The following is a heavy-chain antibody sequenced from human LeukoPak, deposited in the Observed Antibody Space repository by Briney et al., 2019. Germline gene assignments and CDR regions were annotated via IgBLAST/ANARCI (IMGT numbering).Heavy chain of an antibody. Sequence: SVKVSCKASGGTFSSYAISWVRQAPGQGLEWMGGIIPIFGTANYAQKFQGRVTITADESTSTAYMELSRLRSDDTAVYYCAREYRGSYSPLDYWGQGTLVTVSS. D-gene: IGHD1-26*01. V-gene: IGHV1-69*13. CDR2: IIPIFGTA. CDR3: AREYRGSYSPLDY. J-gene: IGHJ4*02. CDR1: GGTFSSYA.